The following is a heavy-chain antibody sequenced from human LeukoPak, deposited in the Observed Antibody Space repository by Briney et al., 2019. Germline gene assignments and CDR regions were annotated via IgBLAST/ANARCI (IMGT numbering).Heavy chain of an antibody. V-gene: IGHV1-69*13. Sequence: RASVEVSCKASGYTFTSYDFSWVRQAPGQGLEWMGGIIPIFGTANYAQKFQGRVTITADESTSTAYMELSSLRSEDTAVYYCARRPWAPTEYYFDYWGQGTLVTVSS. CDR2: IIPIFGTA. CDR1: GYTFTSYD. CDR3: ARRPWAPTEYYFDY. J-gene: IGHJ4*02. D-gene: IGHD4-11*01.